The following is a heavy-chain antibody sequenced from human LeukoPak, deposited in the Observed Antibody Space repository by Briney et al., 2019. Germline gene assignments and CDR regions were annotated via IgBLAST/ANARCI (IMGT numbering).Heavy chain of an antibody. D-gene: IGHD6-19*01. CDR2: ISISTI. J-gene: IGHJ5*02. CDR3: ASGSSGWRSAPLGNWFDP. V-gene: IGHV3-48*04. Sequence: GGSLRLSCAASGFTLSSYNMNWVRQAPGKGLEWVSYISISTIYYADSVKGRFTISRDNAKNSLYLQMNSLRAEDTAVYYCASGSSGWRSAPLGNWFDPWGQGTLVTVSS. CDR1: GFTLSSYN.